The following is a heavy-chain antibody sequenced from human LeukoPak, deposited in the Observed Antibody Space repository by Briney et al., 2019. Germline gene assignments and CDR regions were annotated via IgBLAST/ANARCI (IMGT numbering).Heavy chain of an antibody. CDR2: INREGNDT. CDR3: AGDHARGSSWYTDFDY. V-gene: IGHV3-74*01. CDR1: GFTFNSHW. D-gene: IGHD6-13*01. J-gene: IGHJ4*02. Sequence: GGSLRLSCGASGFTFNSHWMHWVRQAPGKGLVWVSRINREGNDTIYADSAKGRFTISRDNAENSLYLQMNSLRAEDTAVYYCAGDHARGSSWYTDFDYWGQGTLVTVSS.